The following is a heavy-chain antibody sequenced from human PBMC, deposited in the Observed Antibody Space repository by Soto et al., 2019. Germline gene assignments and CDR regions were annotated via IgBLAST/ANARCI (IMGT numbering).Heavy chain of an antibody. D-gene: IGHD6-19*01. CDR1: GFAVSISR. J-gene: IGHJ5*02. CDR3: AKGASGYSSGWYWFDP. CDR2: ISFDGSHK. Sequence: GGSLRLSCAASGFAVSISRMHWVCQAPGKGLEWGALISFDGSHKYYADSVKGRFTISRDNSKNTLFLRTNSLRSEDTAVYYCAKGASGYSSGWYWFDPWGQGT. V-gene: IGHV3-30*18.